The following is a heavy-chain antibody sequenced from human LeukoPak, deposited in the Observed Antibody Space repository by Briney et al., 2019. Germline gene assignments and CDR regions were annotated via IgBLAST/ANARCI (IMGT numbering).Heavy chain of an antibody. CDR1: GGSISSGGYS. D-gene: IGHD6-19*01. V-gene: IGHV4-30-2*01. CDR2: IHQSGST. Sequence: SQTLSLTCAVSGGSISSGGYSWSWIRQPPGKGLEWIGYIHQSGSTHYNPSLKSRVTISVDRSKNQFSLKLSSVTAADTAVYYCARGVAVAPDAFDIWGQGTMVTVSS. CDR3: ARGVAVAPDAFDI. J-gene: IGHJ3*02.